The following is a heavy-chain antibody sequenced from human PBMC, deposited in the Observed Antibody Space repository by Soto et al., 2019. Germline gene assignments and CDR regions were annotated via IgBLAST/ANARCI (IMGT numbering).Heavy chain of an antibody. CDR2: IYPGDSDT. J-gene: IGHJ4*02. CDR3: ARMMAASGTAFGY. V-gene: IGHV5-51*01. CDR1: GYSCIRSW. D-gene: IGHD6-13*01. Sequence: GESLRISCQASGYSCIRSWIGWVRQMPGKGLEWMGIIYPGDSDTRYSPSFQGQVTISADKSTSTAYLQWSSLKASDTATYYCARMMAASGTAFGYRSQGDLVP.